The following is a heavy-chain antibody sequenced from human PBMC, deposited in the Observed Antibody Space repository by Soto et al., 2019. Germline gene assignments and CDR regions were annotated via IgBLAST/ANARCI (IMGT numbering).Heavy chain of an antibody. V-gene: IGHV1-18*01. J-gene: IGHJ4*02. CDR3: ARARYYYFLTGYYPLLDY. D-gene: IGHD3-9*01. CDR1: GYTFTSYG. Sequence: QVQLVQSGAEVKKPGASVKVSCKASGYTFTSYGISWVRQAPGQGLEWMGWISAYNGNTNYAQKLQGRVTMTTDTSTSTAYVELSSMRSDDTAVYYCARARYYYFLTGYYPLLDYWGQGTMVTVSS. CDR2: ISAYNGNT.